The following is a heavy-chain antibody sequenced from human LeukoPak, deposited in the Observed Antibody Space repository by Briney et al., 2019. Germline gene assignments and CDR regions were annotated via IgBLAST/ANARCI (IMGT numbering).Heavy chain of an antibody. CDR3: ASLDTAAIRTGGY. Sequence: GGSLRLSCAASGFTFRNYAIHWVRQAPGKGLEWVTFISYDGNTKYYADSVKGRFTISRDSARNSLYLQMSSLKADDTAVYCCASLDTAAIRTGGYWGQGTLVTVSS. D-gene: IGHD5-18*01. CDR2: ISYDGNTK. CDR1: GFTFRNYA. V-gene: IGHV3-30-3*01. J-gene: IGHJ4*02.